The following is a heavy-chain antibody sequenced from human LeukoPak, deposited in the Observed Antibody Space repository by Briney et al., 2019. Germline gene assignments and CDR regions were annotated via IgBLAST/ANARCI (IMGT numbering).Heavy chain of an antibody. Sequence: PGGSLRLSCAASGFTFGAYWMNWVRQAPGKGLEWVANIWQGESGAHDVDSVTGRFIISGDSAKTSLYLQMNNLQAEDSAVYYCVRGRDIVATAPYYYYGMDVWGQGTTVTVSS. CDR1: GFTFGAYW. V-gene: IGHV3-7*04. D-gene: IGHD5-12*01. CDR2: IWQGESGA. CDR3: VRGRDIVATAPYYYYGMDV. J-gene: IGHJ6*02.